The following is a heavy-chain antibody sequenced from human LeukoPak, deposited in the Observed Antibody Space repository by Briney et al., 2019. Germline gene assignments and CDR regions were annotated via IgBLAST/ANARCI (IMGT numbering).Heavy chain of an antibody. V-gene: IGHV3-23*01. Sequence: GGSLRLSCAASGFTFSSYAMSWVRQAPGKGLEWVSAISGSGGSTYYADSVKGRFTISRDNSKNTLYLQMNSLRAEDTAVYYCAKFSQGGYGESPNFDYWGQGTLVTVSS. D-gene: IGHD4-17*01. CDR3: AKFSQGGYGESPNFDY. CDR1: GFTFSSYA. J-gene: IGHJ4*02. CDR2: ISGSGGST.